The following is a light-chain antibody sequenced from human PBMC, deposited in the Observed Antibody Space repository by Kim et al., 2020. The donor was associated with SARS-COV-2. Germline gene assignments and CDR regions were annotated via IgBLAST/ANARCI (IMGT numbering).Light chain of an antibody. Sequence: EIVMTQSPATLSVSPGERAPLSCRASQSVSSNLAWYQQKPGQAPRLLIYGASTRATGIPARFSGSGSGTEFTLTLSSLQSEDFAVYYCQRYNTWPRTFGEGTKVDIK. CDR3: QRYNTWPRT. CDR1: QSVSSN. CDR2: GAS. J-gene: IGKJ1*01. V-gene: IGKV3-15*01.